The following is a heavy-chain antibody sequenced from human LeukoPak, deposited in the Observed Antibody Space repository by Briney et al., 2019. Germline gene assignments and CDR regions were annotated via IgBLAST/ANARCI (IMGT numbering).Heavy chain of an antibody. V-gene: IGHV3-7*01. Sequence: GGSLRLSCAASGFTLSSYWMSWVRQAPGKGLEWVANIKYDGSEKDYVDSVKGRFTISRDNAKNSLYLQMNSLRAEDTAVYYCATETIVRHYDYWGQGTLLTVSS. CDR1: GFTLSSYW. J-gene: IGHJ4*02. D-gene: IGHD1-14*01. CDR2: IKYDGSEK. CDR3: ATETIVRHYDY.